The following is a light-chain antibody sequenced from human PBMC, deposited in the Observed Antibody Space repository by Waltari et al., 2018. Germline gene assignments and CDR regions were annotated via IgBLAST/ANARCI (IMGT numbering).Light chain of an antibody. Sequence: EIVITQSPATLSLSQGERATLSCRASQSVSSNLAWYQQQPGQAPRLLSYGASTRATGIPARFSGSGSGTEFTLTISSLQSEDFAVYYCQQYRNWPPWTFGQGTKVEIK. CDR1: QSVSSN. V-gene: IGKV3D-15*01. J-gene: IGKJ1*01. CDR3: QQYRNWPPWT. CDR2: GAS.